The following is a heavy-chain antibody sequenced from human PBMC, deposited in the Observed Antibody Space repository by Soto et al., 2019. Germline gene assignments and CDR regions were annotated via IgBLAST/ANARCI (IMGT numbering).Heavy chain of an antibody. D-gene: IGHD2-15*01. Sequence: RWSLRLSCLASVFTFSSYTMNWVRQAPGKGLEWVSSISDTSNYIYYADSVKGRFTISRDNAKNSLYLQMNSLRAEDTAVYYCARETICTGDNCYAKDYWGQGTLVTVSS. CDR1: VFTFSSYT. V-gene: IGHV3-21*06. J-gene: IGHJ4*02. CDR2: ISDTSNYI. CDR3: ARETICTGDNCYAKDY.